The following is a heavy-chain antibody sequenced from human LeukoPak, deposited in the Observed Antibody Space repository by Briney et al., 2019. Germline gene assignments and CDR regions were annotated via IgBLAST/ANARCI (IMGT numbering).Heavy chain of an antibody. CDR1: AFTFSSYG. J-gene: IGHJ4*02. D-gene: IGHD6-13*01. Sequence: GGSLRLSCAASAFTFSSYGMHWVRQAPGKGLKYFSAISSNGGSTDYANSVKGRFTISRDNSKNTLYLQMGSLRAEDMAVYYCARAAAGTEYWGQGTLVTASS. V-gene: IGHV3-64*01. CDR3: ARAAAGTEY. CDR2: ISSNGGST.